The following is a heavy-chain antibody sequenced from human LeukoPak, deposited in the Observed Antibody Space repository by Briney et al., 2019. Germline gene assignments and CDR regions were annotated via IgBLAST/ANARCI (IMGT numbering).Heavy chain of an antibody. CDR1: GYIFITYY. CDR3: VRDLLAGYDY. J-gene: IGHJ4*02. V-gene: IGHV1-46*01. Sequence: ASVKVSCKASGYIFITYYIHWVRQAPGQRLEWMGVINPTGGDTSYAQQFQGRVTMTRDTSTSTVYMELSSLRFEDTAVYYCVRDLLAGYDYWGQGTLVTVSS. D-gene: IGHD1-26*01. CDR2: INPTGGDT.